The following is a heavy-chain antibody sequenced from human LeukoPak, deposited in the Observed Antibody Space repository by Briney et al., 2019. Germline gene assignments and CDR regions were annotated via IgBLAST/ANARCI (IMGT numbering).Heavy chain of an antibody. CDR1: GGSISSSNW. CDR2: IYHSGST. CDR3: ARLGNYDFWSGYPYYYYYYMDV. J-gene: IGHJ6*03. Sequence: PSETLSLTCAVSGGSISSSNWWSWVRQPPGKGLEWIGEIYHSGSTNYNPSLKSRVTISVDKSKNQFSLKLSSVTAADTAVYYCARLGNYDFWSGYPYYYYYYMDVWGKGTTVTVSS. D-gene: IGHD3-3*01. V-gene: IGHV4-4*02.